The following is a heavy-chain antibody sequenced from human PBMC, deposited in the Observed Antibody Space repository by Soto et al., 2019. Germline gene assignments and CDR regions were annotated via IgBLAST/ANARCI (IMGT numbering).Heavy chain of an antibody. CDR1: GFTFTSSS. V-gene: IGHV1-58*01. CDR3: AAGSETHEFDY. Sequence: GASVNVSCKASGFTFTSSSVQWVRQARGQRLEWIGWIVVGSGNTNYAQKFQERVTITRDMSTSTAYMELSSLRSEDTAVYYCAAGSETHEFDYWGQGTLVIGSS. J-gene: IGHJ4*02. CDR2: IVVGSGNT.